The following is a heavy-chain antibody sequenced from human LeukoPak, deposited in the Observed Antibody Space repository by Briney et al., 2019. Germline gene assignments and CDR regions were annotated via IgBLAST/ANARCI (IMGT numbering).Heavy chain of an antibody. J-gene: IGHJ4*02. V-gene: IGHV3-7*01. CDR2: INQDGSKK. CDR1: GFTFGSYW. Sequence: PGGSLRLSCAASGFTFGSYWLSWVRQAPGKELEWVANINQDGSKKNYVDSVKGRFTTSRDNAKNSVYLQMDSLRAGDTAVYYCAREIYGIDSWGQGTPVAVSS. CDR3: AREIYGIDS. D-gene: IGHD4-17*01.